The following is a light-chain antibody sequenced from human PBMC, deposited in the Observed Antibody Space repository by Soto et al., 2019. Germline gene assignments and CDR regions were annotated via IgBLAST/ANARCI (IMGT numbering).Light chain of an antibody. CDR3: QSYDDSTLWV. CDR2: EDH. Sequence: NFMLTQPHSVSASPGKTVTISCTRNSGSIADNYVQWYQQRPGGSPTTVIYEDHQRPSGVPDRFSGSIDSSSNSASLTISGLETEDEADYYCQSYDDSTLWVFGGGTKLTVL. V-gene: IGLV6-57*01. CDR1: SGSIADNY. J-gene: IGLJ3*02.